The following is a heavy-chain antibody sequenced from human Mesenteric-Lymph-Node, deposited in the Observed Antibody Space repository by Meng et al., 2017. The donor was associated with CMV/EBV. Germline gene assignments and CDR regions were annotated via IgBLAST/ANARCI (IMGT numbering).Heavy chain of an antibody. CDR1: SINSGTYY. J-gene: IGHJ4*02. Sequence: SINSGTYYWSWPRQHPAKGLEYIGYTYYSGSAYYNPSLKSRVTISVDTSVNQFSLKLSSVTAADTAVYYCARGGPDYYGDPVLRFEYWGQGILVTVSS. D-gene: IGHD4-17*01. CDR2: TYYSGSA. CDR3: ARGGPDYYGDPVLRFEY. V-gene: IGHV4-31*02.